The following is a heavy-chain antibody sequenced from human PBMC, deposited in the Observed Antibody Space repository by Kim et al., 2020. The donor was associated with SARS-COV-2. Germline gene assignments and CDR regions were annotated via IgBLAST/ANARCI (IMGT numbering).Heavy chain of an antibody. V-gene: IGHV3-23*01. CDR3: VVDYPDPITHEYGAPFFDF. Sequence: GGSLRLSCAASGFTFRSYAMSWVRLPPGKGLEWVSGIIAGGGTRYYADSVKGRFTVSRDNSWNMVYLQMNGLRAEDTAMYYCVVDYPDPITHEYGAPFFDFWGQGTLVTVSP. D-gene: IGHD3-16*01. J-gene: IGHJ4*02. CDR1: GFTFRSYA. CDR2: IIAGGGTR.